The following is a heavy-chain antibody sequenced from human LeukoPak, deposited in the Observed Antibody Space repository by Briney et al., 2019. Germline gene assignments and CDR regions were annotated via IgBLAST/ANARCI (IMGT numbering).Heavy chain of an antibody. D-gene: IGHD1-26*01. V-gene: IGHV4-59*01. Sequence: SETLSLTCTVSGGSISSYYWSWIRQPPGKGLEWIGYIYYSGSTNYNPSLKSRVTISVDTSKNQFSLKLSSVTAADTAVYYCAKEEWVGGRNFLDYWGQGALVTVSS. CDR2: IYYSGST. J-gene: IGHJ4*02. CDR1: GGSISSYY. CDR3: AKEEWVGGRNFLDY.